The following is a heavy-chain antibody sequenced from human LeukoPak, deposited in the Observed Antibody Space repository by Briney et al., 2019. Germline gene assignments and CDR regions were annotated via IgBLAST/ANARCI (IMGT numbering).Heavy chain of an antibody. CDR2: IRYDGSNK. Sequence: GGSLRLSCAASGFTFSSYDIHWVRQAPGKGLEWVAFIRYDGSNKYYADSVRGRFTISRDNSKKTLYLQMNSLRAEDTGVYFCAKGSKAVLFTRDHYMDVWGKGTTVTISS. CDR1: GFTFSSYD. J-gene: IGHJ6*03. CDR3: AKGSKAVLFTRDHYMDV. D-gene: IGHD6-19*01. V-gene: IGHV3-30*02.